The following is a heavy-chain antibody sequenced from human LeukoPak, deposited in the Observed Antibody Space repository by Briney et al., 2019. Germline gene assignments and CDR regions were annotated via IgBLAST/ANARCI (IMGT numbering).Heavy chain of an antibody. CDR3: ASSYDSSGYGYDAFDI. CDR2: IYYSGST. Sequence: SETLSLTCTVSGGSISSSSYYWGWIRQPPGKGLEWIGSIYYSGSTYYNPSLKSRVTISVDTSKNQFSLKLSSVTAADTAVYYCASSYDSSGYGYDAFDIWGQGTMVTVSS. J-gene: IGHJ3*02. V-gene: IGHV4-39*01. CDR1: GGSISSSSYY. D-gene: IGHD3-22*01.